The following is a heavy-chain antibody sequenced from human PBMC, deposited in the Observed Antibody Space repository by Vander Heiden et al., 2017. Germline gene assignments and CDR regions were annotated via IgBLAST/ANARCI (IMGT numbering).Heavy chain of an antibody. Sequence: QVQLQESGPGLVKPSQTLSLTCTVSGGSISSGGYYWSWIRQHPGKGLEWIGYIYYSESTYYNPSLKSRVTISVDTSKNQFSLKLSSVTAADTAVYYCARVLAYCGGDCYSVDYWGQGTLVTVSS. D-gene: IGHD2-21*02. V-gene: IGHV4-31*03. CDR1: GGSISSGGYY. CDR2: IYYSEST. J-gene: IGHJ4*02. CDR3: ARVLAYCGGDCYSVDY.